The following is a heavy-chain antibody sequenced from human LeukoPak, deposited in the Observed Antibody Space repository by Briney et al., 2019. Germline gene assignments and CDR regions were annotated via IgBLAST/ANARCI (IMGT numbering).Heavy chain of an antibody. Sequence: QTGGSLRLSCAASGFTFSSYAMNWVRQAPGKGLEWVSAISGSGGSTYYADSAKGRFTISRDNSKNTLYLQMDSLRAEDTAVYYCAKDSRSGWYGVGDYWGQGTLVIVSS. CDR3: AKDSRSGWYGVGDY. CDR1: GFTFSSYA. V-gene: IGHV3-23*01. CDR2: ISGSGGST. J-gene: IGHJ4*02. D-gene: IGHD6-19*01.